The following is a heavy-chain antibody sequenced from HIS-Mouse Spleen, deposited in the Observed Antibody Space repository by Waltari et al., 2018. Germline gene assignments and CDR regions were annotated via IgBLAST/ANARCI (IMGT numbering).Heavy chain of an antibody. J-gene: IGHJ2*01. CDR3: AREIPYSSSWYDWYFDL. Sequence: QLQLQESGPGMVKPSETLSLTCTVSGGSISTGIYYLGWFRQPPGKGLEWIGSIYYSGSTYYNPSLKSRVTISVDTSKNQFSLKLSSVTAADTAVYYCAREIPYSSSWYDWYFDLWGRGTLVTVSS. CDR2: IYYSGST. D-gene: IGHD6-13*01. CDR1: GGSISTGIYY. V-gene: IGHV4-39*07.